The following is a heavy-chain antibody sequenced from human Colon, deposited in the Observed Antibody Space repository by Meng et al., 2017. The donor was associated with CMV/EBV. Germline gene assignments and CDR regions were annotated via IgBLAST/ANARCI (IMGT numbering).Heavy chain of an antibody. CDR1: GGSISSYY. Sequence: SETLSLTCTVSGGSISSYYWTWIRQPPGKGLEWIGFIYDSGSTNYNPSLKGRVTISLDSSKNQFSLKLNSVTAADTAVYYCARLRFLEWFPEANGMDVWGQGTTVTVSS. CDR3: ARLRFLEWFPEANGMDV. CDR2: IYDSGST. D-gene: IGHD3-3*01. V-gene: IGHV4-59*01. J-gene: IGHJ6*02.